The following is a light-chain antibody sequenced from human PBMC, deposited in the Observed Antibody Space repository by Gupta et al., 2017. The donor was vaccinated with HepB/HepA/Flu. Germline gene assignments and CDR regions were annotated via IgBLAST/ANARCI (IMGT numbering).Light chain of an antibody. CDR3: SSYTSSYTLV. CDR2: DVT. Sequence: QSALTPPAPVSGSPGQSITISCTGTSSDVGAYNYVSWYQQHPGKAPKLMIYDVTNRPSGVSNRFSGSKSGNTASLTSSGLQAEDEADYYCSSYTSSYTLVFGTGTKVTVL. CDR1: SSDVGAYNY. V-gene: IGLV2-14*01. J-gene: IGLJ1*01.